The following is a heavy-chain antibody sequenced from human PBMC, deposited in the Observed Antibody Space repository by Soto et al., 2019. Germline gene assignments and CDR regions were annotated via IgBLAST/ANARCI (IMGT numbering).Heavy chain of an antibody. V-gene: IGHV1-18*01. J-gene: IGHJ4*02. Sequence: SXKVSFTAAGFTXRTHGFTLARQAPGQGLEWMGWSSALNGYTNYAQNFQGRITIATDSSTSTAYMELRSLRSDDTAVYYCASATSIAIGLRNWGQGTLGTVS. D-gene: IGHD6-6*01. CDR3: ASATSIAIGLRN. CDR1: GFTXRTHG. CDR2: SSALNGYT.